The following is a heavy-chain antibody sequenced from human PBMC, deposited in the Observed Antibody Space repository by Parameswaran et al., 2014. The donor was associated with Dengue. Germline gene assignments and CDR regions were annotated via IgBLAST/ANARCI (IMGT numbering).Heavy chain of an antibody. CDR2: IRSKAYGGTT. V-gene: IGHV3-49*02. J-gene: IGHJ5*02. CDR3: TRDPSIARYYYGSGSPNWFDP. Sequence: VRQAPGKGLEWVGFIRSKAYGGTTEYAASVKGRFTISRDDSKSIAYLQMNSLKTEDTAVYYCTRDPSIARYYYGSGSPNWFDPWGQGTLVTVSS. D-gene: IGHD3-10*01.